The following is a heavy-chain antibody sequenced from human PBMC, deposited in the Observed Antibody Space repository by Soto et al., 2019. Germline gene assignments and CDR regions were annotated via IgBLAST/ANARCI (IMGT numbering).Heavy chain of an antibody. CDR2: INPSGGST. D-gene: IGHD3-22*01. V-gene: IGHV1-46*01. CDR1: GYTFTSYY. CDR3: ARNDPDSSGYYDLGLDY. J-gene: IGHJ4*02. Sequence: ASVKVSCKASGYTFTSYYMHWVRQAPGQGLEWMGIINPSGGSTSYAQKFQGRVTMTRGTSTSTVYMELSSLRSEDTAVYYCARNDPDSSGYYDLGLDYWGQGTLVTVSS.